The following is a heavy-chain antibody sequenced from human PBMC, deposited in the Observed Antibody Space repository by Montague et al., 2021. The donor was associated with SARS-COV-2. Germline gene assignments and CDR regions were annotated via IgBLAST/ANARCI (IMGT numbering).Heavy chain of an antibody. Sequence: SETLSLTCTVYGVSISSYYWTWIRQPPGKGLEWIGGIYYSGSTNYNPSLKSRVTISVDTSKNQYSLKLSSVTAADTAVYYCARTGLGAYGIFTGYIVDAFDVWGQGTMVTVSS. CDR2: IYYSGST. J-gene: IGHJ3*01. CDR3: ARTGLGAYGIFTGYIVDAFDV. D-gene: IGHD3-9*01. V-gene: IGHV4-59*12. CDR1: GVSISSYY.